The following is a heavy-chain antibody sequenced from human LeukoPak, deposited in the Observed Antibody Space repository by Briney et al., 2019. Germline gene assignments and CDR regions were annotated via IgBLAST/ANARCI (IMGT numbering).Heavy chain of an antibody. Sequence: QTGGSLRLSCAASGFTFSSYAMSWVRQAPGKGLEWVSAISGSGGSTYYADSVKGRFTISRDNSKNTLYPQMNSLRAEDTAVYYCAKKKATVTTCDVYWGQGTLVTVSS. D-gene: IGHD4-11*01. CDR2: ISGSGGST. CDR1: GFTFSSYA. J-gene: IGHJ4*02. CDR3: AKKKATVTTCDVY. V-gene: IGHV3-23*01.